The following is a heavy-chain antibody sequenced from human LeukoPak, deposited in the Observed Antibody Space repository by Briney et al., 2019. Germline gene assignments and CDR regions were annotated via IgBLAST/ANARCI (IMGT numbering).Heavy chain of an antibody. CDR1: GGSLSSSSYY. D-gene: IGHD2-15*01. CDR2: IYYSGST. Sequence: PSETLSLTCTVSGGSLSSSSYYWGWIRQPPGKGLEWIGSIYYSGSTYYNPSLKSRVTISVDTSKNQLSLKLSSVTAADTAVYYCASTVHGYCSGGSCYFNRFDPSGQGTLVTVSS. J-gene: IGHJ5*02. CDR3: ASTVHGYCSGGSCYFNRFDP. V-gene: IGHV4-39*07.